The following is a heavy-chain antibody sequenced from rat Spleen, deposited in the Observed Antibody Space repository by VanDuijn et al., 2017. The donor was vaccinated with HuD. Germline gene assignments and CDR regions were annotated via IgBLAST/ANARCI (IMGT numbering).Heavy chain of an antibody. V-gene: IGHV5-25*01. CDR2: ISPSGGST. D-gene: IGHD1-11*01. CDR1: GFTFSNYD. J-gene: IGHJ2*01. Sequence: EVQLVESGGGLVQPRGSLKLSCAASGFTFSNYDMAWVRQAPTKGLEWVASISPSGGSTYYRDSVKGRFTVSRDNAKSTLYLQMDSLRSEDTAIYYCARAYNYGGYGFDYWGQGVMVTVSS. CDR3: ARAYNYGGYGFDY.